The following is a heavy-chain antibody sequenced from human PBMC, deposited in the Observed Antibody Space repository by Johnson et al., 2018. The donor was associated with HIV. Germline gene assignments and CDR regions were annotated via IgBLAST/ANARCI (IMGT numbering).Heavy chain of an antibody. V-gene: IGHV3-30*03. CDR3: AREGVEGAFDI. CDR1: GFTFSSYA. D-gene: IGHD2-15*01. CDR2: ISADGSNK. J-gene: IGHJ3*02. Sequence: QVQLVESGGGVVQSGRSLRLSCAASGFTFSSYAMHWVRQAPGKGLEWVAVISADGSNKYYADSVKGRFTIARDSSKNTLYLQMNSLRAEDTAVYYCAREGVEGAFDIWGQGTMVTVSS.